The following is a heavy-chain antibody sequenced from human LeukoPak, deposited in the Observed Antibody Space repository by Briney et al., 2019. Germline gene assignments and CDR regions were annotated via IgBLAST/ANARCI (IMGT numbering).Heavy chain of an antibody. CDR3: ASIIGDERCNSLLI. CDR1: GYSFTGYY. D-gene: IGHD4-17*01. Sequence: ASVKVSCKVSGYSFTGYYMHWVRQAPGQGLEWVGRINPNSGGTNYAQKFQGRGTMTRDTSISTAYMELSRMRSDDTAVNTCASIIGDERCNSLLICGQEAIVSVSS. J-gene: IGHJ3*02. V-gene: IGHV1-2*06. CDR2: INPNSGGT.